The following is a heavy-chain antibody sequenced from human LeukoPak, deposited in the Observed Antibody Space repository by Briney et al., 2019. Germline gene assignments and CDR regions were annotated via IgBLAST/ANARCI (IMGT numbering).Heavy chain of an antibody. J-gene: IGHJ4*02. D-gene: IGHD2-15*01. CDR2: ISSSSSYI. CDR1: GFTFSSYS. Sequence: GGSLRLSCAASGFTFSSYSMNWVRQAPGKGLEWVSSISSSSSYIYYADSVKGRFTISRDNAKNSLYLQMNSLRAEDTAVYYCARVACSGGSCYTHFDYWGQGTLVTVSS. V-gene: IGHV3-21*01. CDR3: ARVACSGGSCYTHFDY.